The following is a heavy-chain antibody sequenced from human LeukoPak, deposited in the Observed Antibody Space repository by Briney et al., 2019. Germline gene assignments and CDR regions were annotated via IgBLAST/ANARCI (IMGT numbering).Heavy chain of an antibody. J-gene: IGHJ6*03. CDR3: ASVRRYYYYMDV. CDR2: IYYSGST. V-gene: IGHV4-59*08. Sequence: SETLSLTCTVSGGSISSYYWSWIRQPPGKGLEWIGYIYYSGSTNYNPSLKSRVTISVDTSKNQFSLKLSSVTAADTAVYYCASVRRYYYYMDVWGKGTTVTVSS. D-gene: IGHD3-10*01. CDR1: GGSISSYY.